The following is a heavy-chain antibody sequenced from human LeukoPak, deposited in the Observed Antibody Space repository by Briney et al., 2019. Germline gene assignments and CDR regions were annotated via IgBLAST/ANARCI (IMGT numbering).Heavy chain of an antibody. J-gene: IGHJ4*02. CDR3: AKDGGSSPYYFDY. D-gene: IGHD1-26*01. V-gene: IGHV3-23*01. CDR1: GFTFSSYA. Sequence: GASLRLSCAASGFTFSSYAMSWVRQAPGKGLEWVSAISGSGGSTYYADSVKGRFTISRDNSKNTLYLQMYSLRAEDTAVYYCAKDGGSSPYYFDYWGQGTLVTVSS. CDR2: ISGSGGST.